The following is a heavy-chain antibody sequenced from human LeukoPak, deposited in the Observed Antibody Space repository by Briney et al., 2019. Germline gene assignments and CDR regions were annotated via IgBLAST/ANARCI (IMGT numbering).Heavy chain of an antibody. CDR2: ISGSGGST. Sequence: GGSLRLSCAASGFTFSSYAMSWVHQAPGKGLEWVSAISGSGGSTYYADSVKGRFTISRDNAKNSLYLQMNSLRAEDTAVYYCARVRAYYDSTYDYWGQGTLVTVSS. J-gene: IGHJ4*02. D-gene: IGHD3-22*01. V-gene: IGHV3-23*01. CDR1: GFTFSSYA. CDR3: ARVRAYYDSTYDY.